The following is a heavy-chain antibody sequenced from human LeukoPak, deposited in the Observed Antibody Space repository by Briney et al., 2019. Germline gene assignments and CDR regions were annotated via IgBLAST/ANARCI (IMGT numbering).Heavy chain of an antibody. CDR3: ARGTRGLEWLANDAFDI. V-gene: IGHV4-38-2*01. CDR2: IYHSGST. CDR1: GYSISSGYY. Sequence: SETLSLTCAVSGYSISSGYYWGWIRQPPGKGLECIGSIYHSGSTYYNPSLKSRVTISVDTSKNQFSLKLSSVTAADTAVYYCARGTRGLEWLANDAFDIWGQGTMVTVSS. J-gene: IGHJ3*02. D-gene: IGHD3-3*01.